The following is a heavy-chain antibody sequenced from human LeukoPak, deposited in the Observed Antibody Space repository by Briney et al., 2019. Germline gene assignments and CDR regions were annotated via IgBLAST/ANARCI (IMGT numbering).Heavy chain of an antibody. CDR2: MNPNSGNT. CDR1: GYTFTSYD. J-gene: IGHJ3*02. Sequence: ASVKVFCKASGYTFTSYDINWVRQATGQGLEWMGWMNPNSGNTGYAQKFQGRVTITRNTSISTAYMEPSSLRSEDTAVYYCARVVAGTGYAFDIWGQGTMVTVSS. V-gene: IGHV1-8*03. D-gene: IGHD6-19*01. CDR3: ARVVAGTGYAFDI.